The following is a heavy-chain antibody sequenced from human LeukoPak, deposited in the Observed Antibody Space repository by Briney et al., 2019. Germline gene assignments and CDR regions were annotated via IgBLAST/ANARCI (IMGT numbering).Heavy chain of an antibody. CDR3: AKGIYSYYVLYYYYGMDV. CDR1: GFTFSSYG. J-gene: IGHJ6*02. CDR2: IAYDGSDK. D-gene: IGHD4-11*01. V-gene: IGHV3-30*18. Sequence: GGSLRLSCAASGFTFSSYGMHWVRQAPGRGLEWVALIAYDGSDKYYADSVKGRFTISRDNSKNTLYLQMNSLRAEDTAVYHCAKGIYSYYVLYYYYGMDVWGQGTTVTVSS.